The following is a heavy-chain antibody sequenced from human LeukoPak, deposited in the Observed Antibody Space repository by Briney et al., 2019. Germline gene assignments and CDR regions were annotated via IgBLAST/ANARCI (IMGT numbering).Heavy chain of an antibody. CDR1: GGSISSGGYY. V-gene: IGHV4-31*03. J-gene: IGHJ2*01. CDR2: IYYSGST. CDR3: XSYXXXXXXGXXXXXXXXXXXXXXXXXXXXXXHF. Sequence: SETLSLTCTVSGGSISSGGYYWSWIRQHPGKGLEWIGYIYYSGSTYYNPSLKSRVTISVDTSKNQFSLKLSSVTAADTAVYYCXSYXXXXXXGXXXXXXXXXXXXXXXXXXXXXXHF. D-gene: IGHD3-10*01.